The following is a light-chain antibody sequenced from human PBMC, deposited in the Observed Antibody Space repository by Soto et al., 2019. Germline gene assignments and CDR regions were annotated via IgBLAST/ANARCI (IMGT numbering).Light chain of an antibody. Sequence: IVLTQSPATLSLSPGERATLSCRASQSVSSNLAWYQQKPGQAPRLLIYGASTRATGIPARFSGGGSGTDFTLTIDNLEPEDFAIYYCQQRSNWPPITFGQGTRLEIK. CDR2: GAS. CDR3: QQRSNWPPIT. CDR1: QSVSSN. J-gene: IGKJ5*01. V-gene: IGKV3-11*01.